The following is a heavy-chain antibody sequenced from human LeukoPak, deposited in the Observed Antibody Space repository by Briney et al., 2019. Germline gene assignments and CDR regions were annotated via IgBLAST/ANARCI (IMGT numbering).Heavy chain of an antibody. V-gene: IGHV3-23*01. D-gene: IGHD2-21*02. CDR1: GFTINNYA. Sequence: GGSLRLSCAVSGFTINNYAMGWVRQAPGKPLECVSVISGSGGETRYADSVKGRFTISRDNSKNTLYLQMNNLRAEDTAVYYCAHTYCGGDCYSFDSWGQGTQVTASS. CDR3: AHTYCGGDCYSFDS. CDR2: ISGSGGET. J-gene: IGHJ4*02.